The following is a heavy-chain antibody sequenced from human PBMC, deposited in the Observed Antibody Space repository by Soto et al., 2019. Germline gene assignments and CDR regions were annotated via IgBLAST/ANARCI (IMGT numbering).Heavy chain of an antibody. V-gene: IGHV1-18*01. J-gene: IGHJ5*02. CDR3: ARDYSAVAARSWFDP. Sequence: ASVKVSCKASGYTFTSYGISWVRQAPGQGLEWMGWISAYNGNTNYAQKLQGRVTMTTDTSTSTAYMELRSLRSDDTAVYYCARDYSAVAARSWFDPWGQGTLVTVSS. D-gene: IGHD6-6*01. CDR1: GYTFTSYG. CDR2: ISAYNGNT.